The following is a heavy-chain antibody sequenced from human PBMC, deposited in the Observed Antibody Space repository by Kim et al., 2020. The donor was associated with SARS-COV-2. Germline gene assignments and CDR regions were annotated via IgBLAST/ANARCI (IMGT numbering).Heavy chain of an antibody. V-gene: IGHV3-7*01. CDR1: GFTFSSYW. J-gene: IGHJ4*02. CDR3: ARDGVDIVVVPAVIVPFDY. Sequence: GGSLRLSCAASGFTFSSYWMSWVRQAPGKGLEWVANIKQDGSEKYYVDSVKGRFTISRDNAKNSLYLQMNSLRAEDTAVYYCARDGVDIVVVPAVIVPFDYWGQGTLVTVSS. CDR2: IKQDGSEK. D-gene: IGHD2-2*02.